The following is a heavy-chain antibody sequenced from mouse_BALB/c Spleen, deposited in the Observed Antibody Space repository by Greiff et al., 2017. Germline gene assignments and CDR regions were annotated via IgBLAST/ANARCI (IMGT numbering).Heavy chain of an antibody. CDR3: TFDYGY. CDR1: GYTFTSYW. CDR2: IYPSDSYT. D-gene: IGHD2-4*01. V-gene: IGHV1-69*02. Sequence: QVQLQQPGAELVRPGASVKLSCKASGYTFTSYWINWVKQRPGQGLEWIGNIYPSDSYTNYNQKFKDKATLTVDKSSSTAYMQLSSPTSEDSAVYYCTFDYGYWGQGTTLTVSS. J-gene: IGHJ2*01.